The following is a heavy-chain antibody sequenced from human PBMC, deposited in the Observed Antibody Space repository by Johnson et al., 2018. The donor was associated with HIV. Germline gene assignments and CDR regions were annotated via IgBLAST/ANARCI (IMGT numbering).Heavy chain of an antibody. Sequence: QVQLVESGGGLVKPGGSLRLSCAASGFIFSDYYMTWFRQAPGKGLEWVSYISTITNTVFYAGPVKGRFTISRDNAKNSLYLQMNSRRAEDTAVYYCARVGVVGVPNAFDVSVQGTLVTVSS. CDR3: ARVGVVGVPNAFDV. D-gene: IGHD2-15*01. CDR2: ISTITNTV. J-gene: IGHJ3*01. CDR1: GFIFSDYY. V-gene: IGHV3-11*04.